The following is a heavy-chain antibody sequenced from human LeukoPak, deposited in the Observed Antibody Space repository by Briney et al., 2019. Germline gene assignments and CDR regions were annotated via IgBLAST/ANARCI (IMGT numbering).Heavy chain of an antibody. CDR1: GYTLTGYY. V-gene: IGHV1-2*06. D-gene: IGHD2-2*02. CDR2: INPNSGGT. Sequence: ASVKVSCKASGYTLTGYYMHWVRQAPGQGLEWMGRINPNSGGTNYAQKFQGRVTMTRDTSISAAYMELSRLRSDDTAVYYCARGTPRNQLLLYHFDYWGQGTLVTVSS. CDR3: ARGTPRNQLLLYHFDY. J-gene: IGHJ4*02.